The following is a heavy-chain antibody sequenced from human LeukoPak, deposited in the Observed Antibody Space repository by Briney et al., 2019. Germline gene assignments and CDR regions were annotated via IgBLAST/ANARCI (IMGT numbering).Heavy chain of an antibody. D-gene: IGHD3-16*02. V-gene: IGHV3-21*01. J-gene: IGHJ4*02. Sequence: PGGSLRLSCAASGFTFSSYSMNWVRQAPGKGLEWVSSISSSSSYIYYADSVKGRFTISRDNAKNSLYLQMNSLRAEDTAVYYCARGPGSYRPLDYWGQGTLVTVSS. CDR3: ARGPGSYRPLDY. CDR2: ISSSSSYI. CDR1: GFTFSSYS.